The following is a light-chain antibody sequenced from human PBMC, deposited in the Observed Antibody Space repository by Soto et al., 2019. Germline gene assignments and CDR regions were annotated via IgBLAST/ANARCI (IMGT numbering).Light chain of an antibody. CDR1: QSVSNW. Sequence: DIQMTQSPSSLSASLGDRVTITCRASQSVSNWLAWYQQKPGKAPNLLIYDASSLESGVPSRFSGSGSGTEFTLTISSLQPDDFATYSCQQYTPNSRTFGQGTKVDI. J-gene: IGKJ1*01. CDR2: DAS. CDR3: QQYTPNSRT. V-gene: IGKV1-5*01.